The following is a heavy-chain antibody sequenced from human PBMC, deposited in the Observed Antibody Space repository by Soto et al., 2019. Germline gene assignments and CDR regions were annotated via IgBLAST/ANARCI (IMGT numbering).Heavy chain of an antibody. CDR1: GYTFTGYY. V-gene: IGHV1-2*04. CDR3: ARVTRYFDWLLSGGAFDI. J-gene: IGHJ3*02. D-gene: IGHD3-9*01. Sequence: ASVKVSCKASGYTFTGYYMHWVRQAPGQGLEWMGWINPNSGGTNYAQKFQGWVTMTRDTSISTAYMELSRLRSDDTAVYYCARVTRYFDWLLSGGAFDIWGQGTMVTVSS. CDR2: INPNSGGT.